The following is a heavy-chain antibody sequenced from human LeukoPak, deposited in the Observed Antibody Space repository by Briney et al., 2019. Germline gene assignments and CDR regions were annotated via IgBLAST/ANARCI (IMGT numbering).Heavy chain of an antibody. V-gene: IGHV3-23*01. CDR3: AKTSVSSGWPELFDF. Sequence: GGSLRLSCAASEFTFDSYAMNWLRQAPGKGLEWVSAISGSGANTYYANSVKGRFTISRDNSKSTLFLQMDSLRAEDTAIYYCAKTSVSSGWPELFDFWGQGTLVTVSS. CDR1: EFTFDSYA. J-gene: IGHJ4*02. CDR2: ISGSGANT. D-gene: IGHD6-19*01.